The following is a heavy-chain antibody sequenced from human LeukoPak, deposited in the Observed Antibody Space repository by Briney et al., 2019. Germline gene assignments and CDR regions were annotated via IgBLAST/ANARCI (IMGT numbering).Heavy chain of an antibody. Sequence: PGGSLRLSCAASGFTFSSYSMSWVRQAPGKGLEWVSAISGSGGSTYYADSVKGRFTISRDNSKNTLYLRMNSLRAEDTAVYYCAKAPNYDFWSGYYPFDYWGQGTLVTVSS. CDR3: AKAPNYDFWSGYYPFDY. D-gene: IGHD3-3*01. V-gene: IGHV3-23*01. CDR1: GFTFSSYS. CDR2: ISGSGGST. J-gene: IGHJ4*02.